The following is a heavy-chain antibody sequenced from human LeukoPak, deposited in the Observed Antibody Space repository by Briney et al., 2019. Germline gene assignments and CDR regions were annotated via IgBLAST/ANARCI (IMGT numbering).Heavy chain of an antibody. J-gene: IGHJ6*03. D-gene: IGHD6-6*01. CDR3: AGESAARLQYYYYMDV. V-gene: IGHV1-24*01. Sequence: ASVKVSCKVSGYTLTELSMHWVRQAPGKGLEWRGGFDPEDCETIHAQKFQGRVTMTEDTSTDTAYMELSSLRSEDTAVYYCAGESAARLQYYYYMDVWGKGTTVTVSS. CDR1: GYTLTELS. CDR2: FDPEDCET.